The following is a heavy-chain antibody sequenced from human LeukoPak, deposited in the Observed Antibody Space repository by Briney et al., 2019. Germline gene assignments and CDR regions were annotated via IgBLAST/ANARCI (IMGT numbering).Heavy chain of an antibody. CDR2: ISYDGSNK. CDR1: GFTFSSYG. D-gene: IGHD2-2*01. CDR3: ARIRTSYAFDI. V-gene: IGHV3-30*03. Sequence: PGGSLRLSCAASGFTFSSYGMHWVRQAPGKGLEWVAVISYDGSNKYYADSVKGRFTISRDNSKNTLYLQMNSLRAEDTAVYYCARIRTSYAFDIWGQGTMVTVSS. J-gene: IGHJ3*02.